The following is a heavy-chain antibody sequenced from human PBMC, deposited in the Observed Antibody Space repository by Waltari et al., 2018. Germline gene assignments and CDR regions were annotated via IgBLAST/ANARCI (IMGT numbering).Heavy chain of an antibody. V-gene: IGHV4-59*11. D-gene: IGHD3-9*01. CDR2: IYYSGST. J-gene: IGHJ4*02. Sequence: QVQLQESGPGLVKPSETLSLTCTVSGGSISSHYWSWIRQPPGKGLEWIGYIYYSGSTNYNPSLRSRVTISVDTSKNQFSLKLSSVTAADTAVYYCARGGDYDILTGYYGDTYFDYWGQGTLVTVSS. CDR3: ARGGDYDILTGYYGDTYFDY. CDR1: GGSISSHY.